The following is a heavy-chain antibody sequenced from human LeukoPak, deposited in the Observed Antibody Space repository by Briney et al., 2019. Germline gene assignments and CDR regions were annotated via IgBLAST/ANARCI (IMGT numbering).Heavy chain of an antibody. V-gene: IGHV3-66*01. CDR1: GFTVSSNY. J-gene: IGHJ4*02. CDR3: ASSDYYDSSGYYTTIDY. CDR2: IYSGGST. D-gene: IGHD3-22*01. Sequence: GGSLRLSCAASGFTVSSNYMGWVRQAPGKGLEWVSVIYSGGSTYYADSVKGRFTISRDNSKNTLYLQMNSLRAEDTAVYYRASSDYYDSSGYYTTIDYWGQGTLVTVSS.